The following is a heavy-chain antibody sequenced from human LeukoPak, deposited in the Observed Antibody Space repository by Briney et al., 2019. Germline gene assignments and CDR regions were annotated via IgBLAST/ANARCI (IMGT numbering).Heavy chain of an antibody. D-gene: IGHD3-3*01. V-gene: IGHV3-74*01. CDR2: ISSDGTTT. CDR3: AKDFWSGPYMDV. J-gene: IGHJ6*03. CDR1: GFTFSNYW. Sequence: PGGSLRLSCAASGFTFSNYWMHWVRQAPGKGLVWVSRISSDGTTTNYADSVKGRFTISRDSAKNTLYLQMNSLRAEDTAVYYCAKDFWSGPYMDVWGKGTTVTVSS.